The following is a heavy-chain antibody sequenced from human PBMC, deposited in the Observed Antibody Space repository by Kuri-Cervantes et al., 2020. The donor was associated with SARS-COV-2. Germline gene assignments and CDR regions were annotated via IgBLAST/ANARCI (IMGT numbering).Heavy chain of an antibody. D-gene: IGHD6-13*01. Sequence: SETLSLTCTVSGGSISSSNYYWGWIRQPPGKGLEWIGSIYYSGSTYYNPSLKSRVTMSVDTSKNQFSLKLSSVTAADTAMYYCARGSAAGNDYWGQGTLVTVSS. CDR3: ARGSAAGNDY. CDR2: IYYSGST. J-gene: IGHJ4*02. CDR1: GGSISSSNYY. V-gene: IGHV4-39*07.